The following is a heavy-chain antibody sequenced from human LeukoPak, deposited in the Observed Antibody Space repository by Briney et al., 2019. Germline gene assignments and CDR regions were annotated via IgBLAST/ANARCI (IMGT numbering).Heavy chain of an antibody. CDR3: ARRGGSGSYYNFWFDP. V-gene: IGHV4-39*01. CDR2: IYYSGST. D-gene: IGHD3-10*01. Sequence: SETLSLTCTVSGGSISSSSYYWGWIRQPPGKGLEWIGSIYYSGSTYYNLSLKSRVTISVDTSKNQFSLKLSSVTAADTAVYYCARRGGSGSYYNFWFDPWGQGTLVTVSS. J-gene: IGHJ5*02. CDR1: GGSISSSSYY.